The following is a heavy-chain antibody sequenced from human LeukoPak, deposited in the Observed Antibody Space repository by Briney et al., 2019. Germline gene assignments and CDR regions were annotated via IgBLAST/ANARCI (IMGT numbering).Heavy chain of an antibody. CDR2: IIPIFATA. V-gene: IGHV1-69*13. CDR3: ARDYGDYLFDC. J-gene: IGHJ4*01. Sequence: SVNVSFKASVCTFSSYAINWVRQAPAQGLEWMGGIIPIFATANYAQKFQGRVTVTADESTSTAYMELSSLRSEGTAVYYCARDYGDYLFDCWGQGTLVTVSS. CDR1: VCTFSSYA. D-gene: IGHD4-17*01.